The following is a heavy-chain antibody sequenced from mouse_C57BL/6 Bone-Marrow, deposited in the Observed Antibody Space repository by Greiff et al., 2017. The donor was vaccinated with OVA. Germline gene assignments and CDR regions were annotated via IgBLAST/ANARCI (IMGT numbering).Heavy chain of an antibody. CDR3: ARNYYSNYVGFAY. D-gene: IGHD2-5*01. Sequence: VQLQQSGAELAKPGASVKLSCKASGYTFTSYWMHWVKQRPGQGLEWIGYINPSSGYTKYNQKFKDKATLTADKSSSTAYMQLSSLTYEDSAVYYCARNYYSNYVGFAYWGQGTLVTVSA. J-gene: IGHJ3*01. CDR2: INPSSGYT. CDR1: GYTFTSYW. V-gene: IGHV1-7*01.